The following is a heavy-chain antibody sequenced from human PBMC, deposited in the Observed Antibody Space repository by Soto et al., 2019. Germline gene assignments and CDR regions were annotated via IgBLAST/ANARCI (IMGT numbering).Heavy chain of an antibody. CDR2: IHPSGDT. Sequence: QVQLVQSGAEVKKPGASVKVACKASGYKFTTYFIHWMRQAPGQGLEWMGMIHPSGDTGYGQKFRGRVTMTIDTSTTTAYMELRNLTSEDTAIYFSVRGYCTTTPCSGDFQHWCQGTLVTVSS. CDR1: GYKFTTYF. D-gene: IGHD2-8*01. V-gene: IGHV1-46*01. CDR3: VRGYCTTTPCSGDFQH. J-gene: IGHJ1*01.